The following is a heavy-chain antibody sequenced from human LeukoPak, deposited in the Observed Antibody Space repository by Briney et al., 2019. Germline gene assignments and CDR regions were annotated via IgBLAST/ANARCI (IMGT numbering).Heavy chain of an antibody. Sequence: GGSLRLSCAASGFTFSDYYMSWIRQAPGKGLEWVSYISSSGSTIYYADSVRGRFTISRDNAKNSMYLLMNSLRAEDTAVYYCAREAYCTNGVCYTGGFDYWGQGTLVTVSS. CDR3: AREAYCTNGVCYTGGFDY. V-gene: IGHV3-11*01. J-gene: IGHJ4*02. D-gene: IGHD2-8*01. CDR1: GFTFSDYY. CDR2: ISSSGSTI.